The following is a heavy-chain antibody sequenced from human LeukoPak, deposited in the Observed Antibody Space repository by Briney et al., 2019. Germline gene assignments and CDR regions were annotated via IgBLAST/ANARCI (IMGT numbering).Heavy chain of an antibody. CDR3: ARTNGYGDFYFDY. D-gene: IGHD4-17*01. V-gene: IGHV1-8*01. CDR1: GYTFTSYD. CDR2: MNPNSGNT. Sequence: GASVKVSCKASGYTFTSYDINWVRPATGKGLEWLGWMNPNSGNTGYAQKFQGRVTMTRNTSISTAYMELSSLRSEDTAVYYCARTNGYGDFYFDYWGQGTLVTVSS. J-gene: IGHJ4*02.